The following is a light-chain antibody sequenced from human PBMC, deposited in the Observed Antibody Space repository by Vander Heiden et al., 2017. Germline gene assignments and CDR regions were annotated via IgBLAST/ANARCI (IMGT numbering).Light chain of an antibody. CDR3: QSYDNNGWM. Sequence: NFMLTQPHSVSDSPGKTVTIPCTGTSGSIASNYVQWYKQRPGSAPTTVIYQDKQRPSGVSDRFSGSIDSSSNSASLTISGLRAEDEAEYYCQSYDNNGWMFGGGTKLTVL. J-gene: IGLJ3*02. CDR1: SGSIASNY. CDR2: QDK. V-gene: IGLV6-57*02.